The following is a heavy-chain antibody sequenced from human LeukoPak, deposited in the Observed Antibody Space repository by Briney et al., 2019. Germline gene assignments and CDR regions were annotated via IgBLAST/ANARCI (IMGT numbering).Heavy chain of an antibody. CDR3: ATWAFYHSLDV. CDR2: IDKDGHKT. V-gene: IGHV3-43*02. CDR1: GFTLGAFA. Sequence: GGSLRLSCAASGFTLGAFAMHWVRQAPGKGLEWVSLIDKDGHKTYYADSVKGRFTISRDNSKNSLYLQMTSLRTEDTALYYCATWAFYHSLDVWGQGATVTVSS. D-gene: IGHD1-26*01. J-gene: IGHJ6*02.